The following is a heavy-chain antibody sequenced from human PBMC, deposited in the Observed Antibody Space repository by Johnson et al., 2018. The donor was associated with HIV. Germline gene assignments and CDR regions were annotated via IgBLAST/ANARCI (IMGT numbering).Heavy chain of an antibody. D-gene: IGHD1-26*01. Sequence: EQLVESGGGLVQPGGSLRLSCVVSGFTVSSNYITWVRQAPGKGLEWVSVISSGGDTYYADSVKDRFTISRDNSKNTLYLQMNSLRAEDTAVYYCVKDRGGRFSGSYLSLRVGAFDIWGQGTLVTVSS. CDR2: ISSGGDT. V-gene: IGHV3-66*01. J-gene: IGHJ3*02. CDR3: VKDRGGRFSGSYLSLRVGAFDI. CDR1: GFTVSSNY.